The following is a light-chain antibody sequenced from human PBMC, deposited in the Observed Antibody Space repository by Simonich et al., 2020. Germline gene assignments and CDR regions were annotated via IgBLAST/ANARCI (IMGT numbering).Light chain of an antibody. Sequence: EIVLTQSPATLSLSPGERATLSCRASQSVSSYLAWYQQNPGQAPRLLIYDASNRATGIPARFSGSGSGTDFTLTISSLQPEDFATYYCQQANSFPYTFGQGTKLEIK. CDR1: QSVSSY. CDR3: QQANSFPYT. V-gene: IGKV3-11*01. CDR2: DAS. J-gene: IGKJ2*01.